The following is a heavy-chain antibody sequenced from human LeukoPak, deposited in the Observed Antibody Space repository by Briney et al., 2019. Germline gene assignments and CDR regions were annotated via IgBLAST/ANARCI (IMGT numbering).Heavy chain of an antibody. CDR1: VSTFTVSY. J-gene: IGHJ4*02. CDR3: ARDLGVWELPG. CDR2: SNPNSDDT. Sequence: GASVKLSFNCSVSTFTVSYIHWVRHATRQGLEWMGWSNPNSDDTSYAQKFQCRVTMTRDMSINTPYTELNSLRSDDTAVYYCARDLGVWELPGWSQGTLVTVSS. D-gene: IGHD1-26*01. V-gene: IGHV1-2*02.